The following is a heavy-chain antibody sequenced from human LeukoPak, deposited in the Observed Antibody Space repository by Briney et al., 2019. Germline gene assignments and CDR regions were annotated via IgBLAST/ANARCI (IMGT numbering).Heavy chain of an antibody. CDR2: ISRSSTDT. CDR3: ARKTYYYDSGSYSKSYYFDY. J-gene: IGHJ4*02. CDR1: GFTFTDFH. Sequence: RGSLRLSCAASGFTFTDFHMSWIRQAPGKGLEWLSDISRSSTDTNYADSVKGRFTVSRDNAKNSLFLQLNSLRAEDTAVYYCARKTYYYDSGSYSKSYYFDYWGQGTLVTVSS. V-gene: IGHV3-11*06. D-gene: IGHD3-10*01.